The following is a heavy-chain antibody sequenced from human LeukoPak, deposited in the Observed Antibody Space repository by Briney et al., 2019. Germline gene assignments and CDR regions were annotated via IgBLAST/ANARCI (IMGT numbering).Heavy chain of an antibody. Sequence: GGSLRLSCAASGFTVSSNYMSWVRQAPGKGLEWVSVIYSGGSTYYADSVKGRFTISRDNSKNMLYLQMNSLRVEDTAVYYCGREREGQAWDFDLWGRGTLVTVSS. CDR2: IYSGGST. D-gene: IGHD1-26*01. CDR3: GREREGQAWDFDL. J-gene: IGHJ2*01. CDR1: GFTVSSNY. V-gene: IGHV3-53*01.